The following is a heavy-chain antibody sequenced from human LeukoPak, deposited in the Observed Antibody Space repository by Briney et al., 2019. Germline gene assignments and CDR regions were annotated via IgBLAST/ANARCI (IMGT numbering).Heavy chain of an antibody. Sequence: GGSLRLSCAASGFTFSSYDMHWVRQATGKGLEWVSAIGTAGDTYYPGSVKGRFTISRENAKNSLYLQMNSLRAGDTAVYYCARSAHYYDRSGPLGAFDIWGQGTMVTVSS. CDR2: IGTAGDT. CDR3: ARSAHYYDRSGPLGAFDI. V-gene: IGHV3-13*01. CDR1: GFTFSSYD. J-gene: IGHJ3*02. D-gene: IGHD3-22*01.